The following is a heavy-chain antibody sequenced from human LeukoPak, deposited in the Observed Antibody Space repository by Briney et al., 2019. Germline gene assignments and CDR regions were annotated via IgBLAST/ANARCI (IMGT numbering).Heavy chain of an antibody. D-gene: IGHD6-13*01. V-gene: IGHV1-69*05. CDR3: ASYSSSWYGVDY. J-gene: IGHJ4*02. CDR2: IIPIFGTA. CDR1: GYTFTSYY. Sequence: GASVKVSCKASGYTFTSYYMHWVRQAPGQGLEWMGGIIPIFGTANYAQKFQGRVTITTDESTSTAYMELSSLRSEDTAVYYCASYSSSWYGVDYWGQGTLVTVSS.